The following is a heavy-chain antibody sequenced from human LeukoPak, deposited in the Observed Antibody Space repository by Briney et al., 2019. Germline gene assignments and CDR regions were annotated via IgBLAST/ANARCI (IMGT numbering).Heavy chain of an antibody. CDR3: ARAPAYDAFDI. J-gene: IGHJ3*02. CDR1: GYSISSGYY. Sequence: SETLSLTCTVSGYSISSGYYWGWIRQPPGKGLEWIGSIYHSGSTYYNLSLKSRVTISVDTSKNQFSLKLSSVTAADTAVYYCARAPAYDAFDIWGQGTMVTVSS. D-gene: IGHD1-14*01. V-gene: IGHV4-38-2*02. CDR2: IYHSGST.